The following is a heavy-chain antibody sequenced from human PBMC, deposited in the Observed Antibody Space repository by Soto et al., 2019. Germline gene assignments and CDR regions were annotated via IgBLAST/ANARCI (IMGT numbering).Heavy chain of an antibody. D-gene: IGHD5-12*01. CDR3: ARDGEWLRLVDY. CDR1: GFTFSTYW. J-gene: IGHJ4*02. Sequence: EVQLVESGGGLVQPGGSLRLSCAASGFTFSTYWMTWVRQAPGKGLEWVANIKQDGSEKYYMDSVKGRFTISRDNAKNSLYLQMNSLRAEDTAMYYCARDGEWLRLVDYWGQGTLVTVSS. CDR2: IKQDGSEK. V-gene: IGHV3-7*04.